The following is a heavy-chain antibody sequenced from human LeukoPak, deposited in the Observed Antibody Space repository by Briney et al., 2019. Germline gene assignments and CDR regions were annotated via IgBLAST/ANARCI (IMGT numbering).Heavy chain of an antibody. Sequence: SETLSLTCTVSGGSISSYYWSWIRQPPGKGLEWIGYIYYSGSTNYNPSLKSRVTISVDPSKNQFSLKLSSVTDADTAVYYCARQYCSSTSCYYYFDYWGQGTLVTVSS. CDR3: ARQYCSSTSCYYYFDY. D-gene: IGHD2-2*01. V-gene: IGHV4-59*01. CDR1: GGSISSYY. J-gene: IGHJ4*02. CDR2: IYYSGST.